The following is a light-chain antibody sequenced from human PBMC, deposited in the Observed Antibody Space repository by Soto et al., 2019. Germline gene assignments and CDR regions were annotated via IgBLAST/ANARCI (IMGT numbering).Light chain of an antibody. Sequence: DIQMTQSRSTLSASVGDRVTITCRASQSISSWLAWYQQKPGKAPKLLIYKASSLESGVPSMFSGSGSGTEFTLSISRLQPDDFATYYCQQYNSNWSFGQGTKVDIK. CDR2: KAS. CDR1: QSISSW. CDR3: QQYNSNWS. V-gene: IGKV1-5*03. J-gene: IGKJ1*01.